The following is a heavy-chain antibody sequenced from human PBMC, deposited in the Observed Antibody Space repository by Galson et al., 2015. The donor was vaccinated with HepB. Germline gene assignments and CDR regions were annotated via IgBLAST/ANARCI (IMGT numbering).Heavy chain of an antibody. CDR3: AREPRTRRYYYDSSTYGPVDY. D-gene: IGHD3-22*01. CDR2: TSYDEMYK. V-gene: IGHV3-30*04. CDR1: GFTFTNYA. J-gene: IGHJ4*02. Sequence: SLRLSCAASGFTFTNYAMHWVRQAPGKGLEWVAVTSYDEMYKYYTDSVRGRFTISRDNSKNTLYLQMNSLRTEDTAVYYCAREPRTRRYYYDSSTYGPVDYWGQGTLVIVSS.